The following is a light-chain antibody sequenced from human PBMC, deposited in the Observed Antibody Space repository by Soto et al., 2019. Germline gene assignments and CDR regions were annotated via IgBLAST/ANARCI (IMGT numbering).Light chain of an antibody. J-gene: IGKJ1*01. Sequence: DIQMTQSPSSVSASVGDSVTITCRASQDISNWLAGYQQKPGKAPKLLIYTASSLQSGVPSRFIGSGSGTDFTLTISGLQPEDFATYYCQQANSFPPWTFGQGTKVEIK. CDR2: TAS. CDR1: QDISNW. CDR3: QQANSFPPWT. V-gene: IGKV1-12*01.